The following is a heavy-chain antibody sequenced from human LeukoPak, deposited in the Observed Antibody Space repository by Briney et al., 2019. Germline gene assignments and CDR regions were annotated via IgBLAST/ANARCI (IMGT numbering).Heavy chain of an antibody. CDR1: GGSISSYY. CDR2: IYTSGST. Sequence: SETLSLTCTVSGGSISSYYWNWIRQPAGKGLEWIGHIYTSGSTDYNPTLKSRVTISVDTSKNQFSLTLNSVTAADTAVYYCAKSFYSSRWSFDSWGQGTLVTVSS. V-gene: IGHV4-4*07. D-gene: IGHD6-13*01. J-gene: IGHJ4*02. CDR3: AKSFYSSRWSFDS.